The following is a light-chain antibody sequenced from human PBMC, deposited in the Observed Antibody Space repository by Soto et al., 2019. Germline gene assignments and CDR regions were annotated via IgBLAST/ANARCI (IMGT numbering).Light chain of an antibody. CDR3: QQDGSIPIT. J-gene: IGKJ5*01. CDR2: AAS. V-gene: IGKV1-33*01. CDR1: QDIGNS. Sequence: DIQMTQSQSSLSGSVGDRVTINCQASQDIGNSVNWYQHKPGKAPKLLLSAASNLETGDPLRFSGSGSGTDFAFIISSLQPEDVATYFCQQDGSIPITFGQGTRLE.